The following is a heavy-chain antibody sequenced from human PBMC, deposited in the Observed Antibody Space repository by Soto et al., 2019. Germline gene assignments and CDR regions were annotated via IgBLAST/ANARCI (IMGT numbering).Heavy chain of an antibody. D-gene: IGHD4-17*01. Sequence: SVKVSCKASGGTFSSYAISWVRRAPGQGLEWMGGIIPIFGTANYAQKFQGRVTITADESTSTAYMELSSLRSEDTAVYYCARDLSTVVTPTNWFDPWGQGTLVTVSS. CDR1: GGTFSSYA. V-gene: IGHV1-69*13. J-gene: IGHJ5*02. CDR3: ARDLSTVVTPTNWFDP. CDR2: IIPIFGTA.